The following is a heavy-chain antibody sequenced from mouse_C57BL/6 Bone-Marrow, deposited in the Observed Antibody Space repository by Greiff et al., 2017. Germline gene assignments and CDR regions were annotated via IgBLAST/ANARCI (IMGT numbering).Heavy chain of an antibody. CDR2: INSDGGST. CDR1: EYAFPSHD. Sequence: DVMLVESGGGLVQPGESLKLSCESNEYAFPSHDMSWVRKTPEKRLELVAAINSDGGSTYYPDTMERRFIISRDNTKKTLYLQMSSLRSEDTALYYCARQSTIPTSKDYWGQGTTLTVSS. CDR3: ARQSTIPTSKDY. D-gene: IGHD2-12*01. J-gene: IGHJ2*01. V-gene: IGHV5-2*01.